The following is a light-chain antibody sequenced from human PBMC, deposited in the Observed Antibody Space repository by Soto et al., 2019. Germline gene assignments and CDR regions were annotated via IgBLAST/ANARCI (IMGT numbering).Light chain of an antibody. CDR1: QSVSRN. CDR2: GAS. V-gene: IGKV3-15*01. Sequence: EIVMTQSPATLSVSPGERATLSCRASQSVSRNLAWYQQKPGQAPRFLIYGASTRATGIPSRFSGSGTGTEFTLSISNLQSEDFSVYYCQQYNNAPPWTFGQGTKVEIK. CDR3: QQYNNAPPWT. J-gene: IGKJ1*01.